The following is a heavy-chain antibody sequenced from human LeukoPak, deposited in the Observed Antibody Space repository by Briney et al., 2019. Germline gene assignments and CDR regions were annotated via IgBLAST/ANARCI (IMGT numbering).Heavy chain of an antibody. D-gene: IGHD4-17*01. CDR2: IHYGGTT. CDR1: GGSISNYY. CDR3: ARLARDYGDYLDY. V-gene: IGHV4-59*01. J-gene: IGHJ4*02. Sequence: SETLSLTCNVSGGSISNYYWTWIRQPPGKGLEWIAYIHYGGTTNYNPSLKGRVTISIDRSKNHFSLRLYSVIAADTAVYYCARLARDYGDYLDYWGQGTLVTVSS.